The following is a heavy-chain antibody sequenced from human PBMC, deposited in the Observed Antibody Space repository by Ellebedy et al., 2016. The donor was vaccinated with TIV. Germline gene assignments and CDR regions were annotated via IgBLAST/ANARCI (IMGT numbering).Heavy chain of an antibody. J-gene: IGHJ4*02. CDR1: GFTVSSNY. CDR2: IYSGGST. V-gene: IGHV3-53*01. D-gene: IGHD1-7*01. CDR3: AKLPVAYNWNYADDY. Sequence: GESLKISCAASGFTVSSNYMSWVRQAPGKGLEWVSVIYSGGSTYYADSVKGRFTISRDNSKNTLYLQMSSLRAEDTAVYYCAKLPVAYNWNYADDYWGQGTLVTVSS.